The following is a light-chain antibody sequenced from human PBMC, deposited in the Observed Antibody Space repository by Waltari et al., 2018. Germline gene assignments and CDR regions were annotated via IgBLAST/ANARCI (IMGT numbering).Light chain of an antibody. Sequence: QSALTQPTSVSGSPGHSITISCTGTSRDVGCYNSLSWYQQYPGKVPQLQIYDVSDRPSGVSSRFSGSKSGNTASLTISGLQADDEADYYCNSYSGSSSWVFGGGTKLTVL. V-gene: IGLV2-14*01. CDR3: NSYSGSSSWV. CDR2: DVS. J-gene: IGLJ3*02. CDR1: SRDVGCYNS.